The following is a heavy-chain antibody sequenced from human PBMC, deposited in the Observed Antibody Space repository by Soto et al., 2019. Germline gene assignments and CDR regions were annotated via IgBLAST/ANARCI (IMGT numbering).Heavy chain of an antibody. Sequence: EVQLLESGGGLVRPGGSLRLSCAASGFTFSTYAMSWVRQGPGKGLEWVSAISGSGGSTYYADSVKGRFTISTDNSKNTLYLQMNSLRAEDTAIYYCAKDYSSNWYDKYFQHWGQGTLVTVSS. D-gene: IGHD6-13*01. J-gene: IGHJ1*01. CDR1: GFTFSTYA. CDR3: AKDYSSNWYDKYFQH. V-gene: IGHV3-23*01. CDR2: ISGSGGST.